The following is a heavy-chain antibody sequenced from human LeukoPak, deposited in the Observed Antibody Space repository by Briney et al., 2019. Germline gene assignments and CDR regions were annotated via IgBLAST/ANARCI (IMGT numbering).Heavy chain of an antibody. D-gene: IGHD3-22*01. J-gene: IGHJ1*01. CDR1: GFTFSSYG. CDR2: ISYDGSNK. Sequence: GGSLRLSCAASGFTFSSYGMHWVRQAPGKGLEWVAVISYDGSNKYYADSVKGRFTISRDNSKNTLYLQMNSLRAEDTAVYYCAKGPLWITMIVGAEYFQHWGQGTLVTVSS. CDR3: AKGPLWITMIVGAEYFQH. V-gene: IGHV3-30*18.